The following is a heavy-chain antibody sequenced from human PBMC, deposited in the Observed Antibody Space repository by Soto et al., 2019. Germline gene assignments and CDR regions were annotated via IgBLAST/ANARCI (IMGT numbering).Heavy chain of an antibody. J-gene: IGHJ4*02. CDR1: GGSISSYY. CDR3: ATGGTYFDY. V-gene: IGHV4-4*07. Sequence: SETLSLTCTVSGGSISSYYCRWIRQAAGKGLEWIGRIHTSGSPNYNPSLKSRVTMSADTSKNQFSLKLTSVTAADTAVYYCATGGTYFDYWGQGTLVTVSS. CDR2: IHTSGSP.